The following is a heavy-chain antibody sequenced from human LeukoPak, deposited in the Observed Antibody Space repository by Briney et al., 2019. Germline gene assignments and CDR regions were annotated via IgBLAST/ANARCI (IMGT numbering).Heavy chain of an antibody. CDR2: IYPGDSDT. CDR3: ARERDYDILTGYHY. Sequence: GESLKISCKGSGYNFTNYWIGWVRQMPGKGLEWMGIIYPGDSDTRYSPPFQGQVTMSADKSISTAYLQWSSLEASDTAMYYCARERDYDILTGYHYWGQGTLVTVSS. J-gene: IGHJ4*02. V-gene: IGHV5-51*01. CDR1: GYNFTNYW. D-gene: IGHD3-9*01.